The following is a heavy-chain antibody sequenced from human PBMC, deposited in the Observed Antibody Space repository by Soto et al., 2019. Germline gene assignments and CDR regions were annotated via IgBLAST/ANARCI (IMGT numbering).Heavy chain of an antibody. Sequence: SETLSLTCTVSGGSISSGDYYWSWIRQPPGKGLEWIGYIYYSGSTYYNPSLKSRVTISVDTSKNQFSLKLSSVTAADTAVYYCATYLGVPPLVFGWFDPWGQGTLVTVSS. CDR1: GGSISSGDYY. J-gene: IGHJ5*02. D-gene: IGHD3-10*01. CDR3: ATYLGVPPLVFGWFDP. V-gene: IGHV4-30-4*01. CDR2: IYYSGST.